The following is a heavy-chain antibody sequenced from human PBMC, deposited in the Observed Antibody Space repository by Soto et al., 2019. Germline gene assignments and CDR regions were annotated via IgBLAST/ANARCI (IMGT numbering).Heavy chain of an antibody. CDR3: ARFSGSGFYTLGY. Sequence: SVKVSCKTSGFTFSNSAVQWVRQARGQRLEWIGWIGVGSGDTNYAQKFQGRVTMTTDTSTSTAYMELRSLRSDDTAVYYCARFSGSGFYTLGYWGQGTLVTVSS. V-gene: IGHV1-58*01. CDR2: IGVGSGDT. CDR1: GFTFSNSA. D-gene: IGHD3-22*01. J-gene: IGHJ4*02.